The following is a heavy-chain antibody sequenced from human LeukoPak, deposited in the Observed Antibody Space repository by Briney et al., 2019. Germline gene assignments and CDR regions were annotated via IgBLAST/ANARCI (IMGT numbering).Heavy chain of an antibody. V-gene: IGHV4-39*01. CDR3: ARLPRVVVTARYYFDY. J-gene: IGHJ4*02. Sequence: ETLSLTCTVSGGSISSSSYYWGWIRQPPGTGLEWIGSIYYSGSTYYNPSLKSRVTISVDTSKNQFSLKLSSVTAADTAVYYCARLPRVVVTARYYFDYWGQGTLVTVSS. D-gene: IGHD2-21*02. CDR1: GGSISSSSYY. CDR2: IYYSGST.